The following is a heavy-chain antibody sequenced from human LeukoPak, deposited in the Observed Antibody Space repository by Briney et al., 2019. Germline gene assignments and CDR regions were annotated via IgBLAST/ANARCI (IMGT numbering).Heavy chain of an antibody. CDR1: GFTFDDYA. CDR3: AKDIGGVTMIRGVYYYYGMDV. D-gene: IGHD3-10*01. V-gene: IGHV3-9*01. J-gene: IGHJ6*02. CDR2: ISWNSGSI. Sequence: PGGSLRLSCAASGFTFDDYAMYWVRQAPGKGLEWVSGISWNSGSIGYADSVRGRFTISRDNAKNSLYLQMNSLRAEDSALYYCAKDIGGVTMIRGVYYYYGMDVWGQGTTVTVSS.